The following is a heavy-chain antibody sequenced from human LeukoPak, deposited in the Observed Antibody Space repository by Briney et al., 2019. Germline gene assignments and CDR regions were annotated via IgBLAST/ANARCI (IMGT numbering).Heavy chain of an antibody. Sequence: ASVKVSCKASGYTFTSYDINWVRQATGQGLEWMGWMNPNSGNTGYAQKFQGRVTITRNTSISTAYMELSSLRSEDTAVYYCARLTGDDYGDSDAFDIWGQGTMVTVSS. CDR1: GYTFTSYD. CDR3: ARLTGDDYGDSDAFDI. D-gene: IGHD4-17*01. J-gene: IGHJ3*02. CDR2: MNPNSGNT. V-gene: IGHV1-8*03.